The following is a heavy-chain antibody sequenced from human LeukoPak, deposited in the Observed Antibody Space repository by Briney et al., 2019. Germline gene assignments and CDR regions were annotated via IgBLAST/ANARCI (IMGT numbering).Heavy chain of an antibody. J-gene: IGHJ4*02. V-gene: IGHV3-23*01. CDR2: ISGSGGST. CDR1: GFTFSSYA. D-gene: IGHD1-26*01. CDR3: ARLGGQDFDY. Sequence: PGGSLRLSCAASGFTFSSYAMSWVRQAPGRGLEWVSAISGSGGSTYYADSVKGRFTISRDNSKNSLYLQMNSLRAEDTAVYYCARLGGQDFDYWGQGTLVIVSS.